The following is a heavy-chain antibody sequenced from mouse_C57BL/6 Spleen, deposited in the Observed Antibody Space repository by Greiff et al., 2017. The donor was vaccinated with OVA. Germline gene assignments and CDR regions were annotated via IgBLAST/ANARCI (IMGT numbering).Heavy chain of an antibody. V-gene: IGHV1-61*01. CDR3: ARTSSGYPFAY. D-gene: IGHD3-2*02. J-gene: IGHJ3*01. CDR2: IYPSDSET. Sequence: QVQLQQPGAELVRPGSSVKLSCKASGYTFTSYWMDWVKQRPGQGLEWIGNIYPSDSETHYNQKFKDKATLTVDKSSSTAYMQRSSLTSEDAAVYYCARTSSGYPFAYWGQGTLVTVSA. CDR1: GYTFTSYW.